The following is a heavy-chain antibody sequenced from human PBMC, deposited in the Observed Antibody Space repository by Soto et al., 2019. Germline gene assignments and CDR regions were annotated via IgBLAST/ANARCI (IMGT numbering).Heavy chain of an antibody. CDR1: GFAFSSYP. Sequence: QVQLVESGGGVVQPGRSLRLSCAASGFAFSSYPVHWVRQAPGKGLEWVALISYDGTNKYYADSVKGRFTISRDNSKNTLYLQMNSLTAEDTAVYYCARETTTVGHIQLFDYWGQGNLVTVSS. CDR2: ISYDGTNK. D-gene: IGHD4-17*01. J-gene: IGHJ4*02. V-gene: IGHV3-30-3*01. CDR3: ARETTTVGHIQLFDY.